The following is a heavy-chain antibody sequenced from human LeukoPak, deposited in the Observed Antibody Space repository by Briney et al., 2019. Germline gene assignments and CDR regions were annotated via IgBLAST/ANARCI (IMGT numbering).Heavy chain of an antibody. J-gene: IGHJ4*02. CDR2: IYYSGST. V-gene: IGHV4-39*01. D-gene: IGHD3-10*01. Sequence: SETLSLTCTVSGGSISSSSYYWGWIRQPPGKGLEWIGSIYYSGSTYYNPSLMSRVTISVDTSKNQFSLKLSSVTAADTAVYYCASLLWFGELFSTLRYYFDYWGQGTLVTVSS. CDR3: ASLLWFGELFSTLRYYFDY. CDR1: GGSISSSSYY.